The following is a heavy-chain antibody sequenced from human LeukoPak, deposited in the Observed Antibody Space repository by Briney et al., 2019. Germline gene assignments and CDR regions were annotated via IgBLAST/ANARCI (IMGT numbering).Heavy chain of an antibody. D-gene: IGHD5-18*01. CDR2: IYHSGST. V-gene: IGHV4-39*02. Sequence: SETLSLTCTVSGGSISSSHYYWGWIRQPPGKGLELIGNIYHSGSTYYTPSLKSRVTISIDTSKNHFSLNLSSVTAADTAVYYCASRNSYGYVPFDNWGQGTLVTVSS. CDR3: ASRNSYGYVPFDN. J-gene: IGHJ4*02. CDR1: GGSISSSHYY.